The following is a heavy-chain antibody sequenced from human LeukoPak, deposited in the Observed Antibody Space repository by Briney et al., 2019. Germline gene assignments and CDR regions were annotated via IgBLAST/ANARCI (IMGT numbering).Heavy chain of an antibody. CDR2: ITDNGVYT. V-gene: IGHV3-21*01. Sequence: PGGSLRLSCAASGFTFTSYTMSWVRQAPGKGLEWVSSITDNGVYTYYTDSVKGRFTISRDNSKNTLYLQMNSLRAEDTAVYYCAKDWLAITIGLGGDYWGQGTLVTVSS. J-gene: IGHJ4*02. D-gene: IGHD3-10*01. CDR3: AKDWLAITIGLGGDY. CDR1: GFTFTSYT.